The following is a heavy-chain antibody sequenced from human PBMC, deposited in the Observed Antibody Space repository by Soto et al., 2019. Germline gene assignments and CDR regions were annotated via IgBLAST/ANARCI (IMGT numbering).Heavy chain of an antibody. CDR1: GGSISSSSYY. Sequence: KPSETLSLTCTVSGGSISSSSYYWGWIRQPPGKGLEWIGSIYYSGSTYYNPSLKSRVTISVDTSKNQFSLKLSSVTAADTAVYYCARRLVYNWFDPWGQGTLVTVSS. V-gene: IGHV4-39*01. D-gene: IGHD6-19*01. CDR3: ARRLVYNWFDP. CDR2: IYYSGST. J-gene: IGHJ5*02.